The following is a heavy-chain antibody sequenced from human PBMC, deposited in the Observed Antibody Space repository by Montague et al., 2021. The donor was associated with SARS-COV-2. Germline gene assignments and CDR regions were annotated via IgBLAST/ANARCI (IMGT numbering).Heavy chain of an antibody. J-gene: IGHJ6*02. CDR1: GFSLSTSGMC. CDR3: ARMPVLLWFGELGHYGMDV. D-gene: IGHD3-10*01. V-gene: IGHV2-70*01. Sequence: PALVKPTQTLTLTCTFSGFSLSTSGMCVSWIRQPPGKALEWLALIDWXDDKYYSTSLKTRLTISKDTSKNQVVLTMTNMDPVDTATYYCARMPVLLWFGELGHYGMDVWGQGTTVTVSS. CDR2: IDWXDDK.